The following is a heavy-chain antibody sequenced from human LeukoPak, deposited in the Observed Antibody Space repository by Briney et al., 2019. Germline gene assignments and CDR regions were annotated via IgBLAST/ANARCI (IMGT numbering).Heavy chain of an antibody. CDR1: GFTFGDYA. J-gene: IGHJ6*02. Sequence: PGRSLRLSCTASGFTFGDYAMSWVRQAPGKGLEWVGFIRSEAYGGTTEYAASVKGRFTISRDDSKSIAYLQMNSLKTEDTAVYYCTREPYYGSGSFDYYGMDVWGQGTTVTVSS. CDR2: IRSEAYGGTT. V-gene: IGHV3-49*04. D-gene: IGHD3-10*01. CDR3: TREPYYGSGSFDYYGMDV.